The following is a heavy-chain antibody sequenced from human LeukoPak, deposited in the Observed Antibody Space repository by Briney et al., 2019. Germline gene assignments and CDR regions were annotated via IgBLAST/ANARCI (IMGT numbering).Heavy chain of an antibody. J-gene: IGHJ4*02. CDR2: INHSGST. CDR3: ARTRPPAGDFDY. D-gene: IGHD2-2*01. CDR1: GGSFSGYD. V-gene: IGHV4-34*01. Sequence: SETLSLTCAVYGGSFSGYDWSWIRQPPGKGLEWIGEINHSGSTNYNPALKSRVTISVDTSKNQFSLKLSSVTAADTAVYYCARTRPPAGDFDYWGQGTLVTVSS.